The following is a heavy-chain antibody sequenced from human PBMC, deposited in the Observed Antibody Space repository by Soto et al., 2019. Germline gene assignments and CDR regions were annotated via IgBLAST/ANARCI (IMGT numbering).Heavy chain of an antibody. J-gene: IGHJ4*02. CDR2: ISAYNGNT. V-gene: IGHV1-18*01. Sequence: QVQLVQSGAEVKKPGASVKVSCKASGYTFTSYAISWVRQAPGQGLEWMGWISAYNGNTNYAQKFQGRVPMTTATPASTAYMELRSLRSDDTAVYYCARLHIVVVTASSAYWGQGTLVTVSS. CDR1: GYTFTSYA. CDR3: ARLHIVVVTASSAY. D-gene: IGHD2-21*02.